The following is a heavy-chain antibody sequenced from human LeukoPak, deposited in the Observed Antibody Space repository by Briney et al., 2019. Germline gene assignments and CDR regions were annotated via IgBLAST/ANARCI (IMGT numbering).Heavy chain of an antibody. J-gene: IGHJ5*02. CDR1: GGYIITSSHY. D-gene: IGHD4-23*01. CDR2: IYYTGVT. Sequence: PSETLSLTCTVSGGYIITSSHYWGWIRQPPGKGLEWIGSIYYTGVTSTNPFFRSRMSISVDTSKNQFSLNLTSVTAADAAVYYCGRERSSSGGHSWFDPWGQGTLVTVSS. CDR3: GRERSSSGGHSWFDP. V-gene: IGHV4-39*07.